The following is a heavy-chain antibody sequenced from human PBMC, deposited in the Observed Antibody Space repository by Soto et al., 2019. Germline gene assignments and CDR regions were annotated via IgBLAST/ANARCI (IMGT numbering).Heavy chain of an antibody. Sequence: QVQLVESGGGVVQPGRSLRLSCAASGFSFSSYGMHWVRQAPGKGLEWVALIWYDGSNQYYADSVKGRFTISRDKSKNTLYLQINSLRVEDTAVYYCARWRGSGSYSPVDYWGQGTLVTVSS. J-gene: IGHJ4*02. CDR3: ARWRGSGSYSPVDY. V-gene: IGHV3-33*01. D-gene: IGHD3-10*01. CDR2: IWYDGSNQ. CDR1: GFSFSSYG.